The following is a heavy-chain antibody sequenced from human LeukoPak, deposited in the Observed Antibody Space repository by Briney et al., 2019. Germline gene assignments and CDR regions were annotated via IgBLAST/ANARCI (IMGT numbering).Heavy chain of an antibody. CDR2: IYHSGST. CDR3: ARVWGYPDYFFDY. CDR1: GYSISSGYY. D-gene: IGHD5-18*01. J-gene: IGHJ4*02. V-gene: IGHV4-38-2*02. Sequence: SETLSLTCTVSGYSISSGYYWGWTRQPPGKGLEWIGEIYHSGSTNYNPSLKSRVTMSVDKSKNQFSLKLSSVTAADTAVYYCARVWGYPDYFFDYWGQGTLVTVSS.